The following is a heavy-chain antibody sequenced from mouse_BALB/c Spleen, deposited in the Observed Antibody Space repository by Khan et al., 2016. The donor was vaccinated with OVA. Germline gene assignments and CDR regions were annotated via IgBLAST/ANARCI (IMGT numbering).Heavy chain of an antibody. V-gene: IGHV1-5*01. Sequence: VQLKQSGTVLARPGASVKMSCKASGYTFTSYWMHWVKQRPGQGLEWIGAIYPGNSDTNYNQKFKGKAKLTAVTSTSTAYMEFNSLTNEDSAVYSCTRNGFGNYESWDYWGQGTTLTVSS. CDR1: GYTFTSYW. D-gene: IGHD2-1*01. J-gene: IGHJ2*01. CDR2: IYPGNSDT. CDR3: TRNGFGNYESWDY.